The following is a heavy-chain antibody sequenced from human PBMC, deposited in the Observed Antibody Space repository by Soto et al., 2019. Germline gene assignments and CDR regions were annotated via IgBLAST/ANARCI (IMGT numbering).Heavy chain of an antibody. Sequence: PGGSLRLSCAASGFTFSSYWMSWVRQAPGKGLEWVANIKQDGSEKYYVDSVKGRFTISRDNAKISLYLQMNSLRAEDTAVYYCARAQVLAMVRGVYYFDYWGQGTLVTVS. V-gene: IGHV3-7*01. CDR1: GFTFSSYW. CDR2: IKQDGSEK. J-gene: IGHJ4*02. CDR3: ARAQVLAMVRGVYYFDY. D-gene: IGHD3-10*01.